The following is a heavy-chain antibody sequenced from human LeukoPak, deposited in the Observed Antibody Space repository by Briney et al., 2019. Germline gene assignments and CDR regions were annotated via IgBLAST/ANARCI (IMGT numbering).Heavy chain of an antibody. CDR2: ISYDGSNK. V-gene: IGHV3-30*18. CDR1: GFTFSSYG. CDR3: AKTRGYSYGHGFAY. Sequence: GRSLRLSCAASGFTFSSYGMHWVRQAPGKGLEWVAVISYDGSNKYYADSVKGRFTISRDNSKNTLYLQMNSLRAEDTAVYYCAKTRGYSYGHGFAYWGQGTLVTVSS. D-gene: IGHD5-18*01. J-gene: IGHJ4*02.